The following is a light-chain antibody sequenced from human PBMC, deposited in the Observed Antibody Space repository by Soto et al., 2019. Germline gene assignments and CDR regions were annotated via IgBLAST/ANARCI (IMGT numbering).Light chain of an antibody. V-gene: IGKV1-8*01. CDR2: AAS. Sequence: AIRMTQSPSSFSASTGDRVTITCRASQGISSYLAWYQQKPGKAPKLLIYAASTLQSGVPSRFSGSGSGTEFTLTISCLQSEDFATYYCQQYYSYPLTFGGVTKVEIK. J-gene: IGKJ4*01. CDR1: QGISSY. CDR3: QQYYSYPLT.